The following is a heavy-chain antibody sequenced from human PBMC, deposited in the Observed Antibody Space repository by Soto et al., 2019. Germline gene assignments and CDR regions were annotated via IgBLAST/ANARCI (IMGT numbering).Heavy chain of an antibody. Sequence: QVQLVQSGAEVRKPGASVKVSCKASGYTFTNSYMHWVRQAPGQGLEWMGIINPSGGSANYAQRFRGRVTMTRATSTSTVYMELSSLKSEDTAVYYCATDIGSGSGGSCTYDWYFDLWGRGTLVPVSS. CDR3: ATDIGSGSGGSCTYDWYFDL. V-gene: IGHV1-46*01. J-gene: IGHJ2*01. D-gene: IGHD2-15*01. CDR2: INPSGGSA. CDR1: GYTFTNSY.